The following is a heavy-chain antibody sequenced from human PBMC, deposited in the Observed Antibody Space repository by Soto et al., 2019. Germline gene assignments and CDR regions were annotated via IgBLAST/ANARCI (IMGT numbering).Heavy chain of an antibody. CDR1: GVTLSDYY. J-gene: IGHJ4*02. CDR3: ARDLGYYDSSGYFDY. V-gene: IGHV3-11*01. CDR2: IDSSGSII. Sequence: GGSLRLSCAASGVTLSDYYMSWIRQAPGKGLEWISYIDSSGSIIYYADSVKGRFTISRDNAKNSLYLQMNSLRAEDTAVYYCARDLGYYDSSGYFDYWGQGTLVTVSS. D-gene: IGHD3-22*01.